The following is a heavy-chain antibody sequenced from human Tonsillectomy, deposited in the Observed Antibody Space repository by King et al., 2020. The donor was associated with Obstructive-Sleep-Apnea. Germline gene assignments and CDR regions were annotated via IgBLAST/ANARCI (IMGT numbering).Heavy chain of an antibody. V-gene: IGHV4-34*01. CDR2: INHSGST. CDR3: ARGEDYYDSSGYHR. J-gene: IGHJ5*02. Sequence: VQLPQWGAGLLKPSETLSLTCAVYGGSFSGYYWSWLRQPPGKGLEWIGEINHSGSTNYNPSLKSRVTISVDTSKNQFSLKLSSVTAADTAVYYCARGEDYYDSSGYHRWGQGTLVTVSS. CDR1: GGSFSGYY. D-gene: IGHD3-22*01.